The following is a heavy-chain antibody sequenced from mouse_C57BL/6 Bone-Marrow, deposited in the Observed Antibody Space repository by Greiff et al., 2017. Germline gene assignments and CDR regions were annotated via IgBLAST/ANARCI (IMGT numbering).Heavy chain of an antibody. CDR2: INPSNGGT. V-gene: IGHV1-53*01. Sequence: VQLQQPGTELVKPGASVKLSCKASGYTFTSYWMHWVKQRPGQGLEWIGNINPSNGGTNYNEKFKSKATLTVDKSSSTAYMQISSLTSEDSAVYYCARDGTYYFFMDDWGQGTSVTVSS. D-gene: IGHD2-10*01. J-gene: IGHJ4*01. CDR1: GYTFTSYW. CDR3: ARDGTYYFFMDD.